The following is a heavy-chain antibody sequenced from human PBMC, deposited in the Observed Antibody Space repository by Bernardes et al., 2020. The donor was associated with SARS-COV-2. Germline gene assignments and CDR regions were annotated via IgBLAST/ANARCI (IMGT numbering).Heavy chain of an antibody. J-gene: IGHJ5*02. CDR2: IGVSSIYM. V-gene: IGHV3-21*01. CDR1: GFIFSKYR. Sequence: GGSLRLSCAASGFIFSKYRMNWVRQAPGKGLEWVSSIGVSSIYMNYADSVKGRFTVSRDNAKNSLYLQMTSLTAEDTAVYFCARDSGAATGYNWFDPWGQGTLVTVSS. CDR3: ARDSGAATGYNWFDP. D-gene: IGHD6-13*01.